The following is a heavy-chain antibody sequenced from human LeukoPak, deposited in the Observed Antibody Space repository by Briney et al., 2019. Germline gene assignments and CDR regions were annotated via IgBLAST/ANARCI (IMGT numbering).Heavy chain of an antibody. CDR3: AKATRAYDYNYFDY. CDR1: GFTFSSYA. Sequence: GGSLRLSCAASGFTFSSYAMSWVRQAPGKGLEWVSGISGSGGRTYYADSVKGRFTISRDNSKNTLYLQMNSLRAEDTAVYYCAKATRAYDYNYFDYWGQGTLVTVS. CDR2: ISGSGGRT. J-gene: IGHJ4*02. V-gene: IGHV3-23*01. D-gene: IGHD5-12*01.